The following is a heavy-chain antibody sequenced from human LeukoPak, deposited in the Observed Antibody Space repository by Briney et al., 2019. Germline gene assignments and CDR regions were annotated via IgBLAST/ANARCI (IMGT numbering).Heavy chain of an antibody. CDR3: ARDQLGSCSSTSSYPYYYGMDV. J-gene: IGHJ6*02. CDR1: GDSISNSY. D-gene: IGHD2-2*01. CDR2: IYYSGST. Sequence: SETLSLTCTVSGDSISNSYWSWIRQPPGKGLEWIGYIYYSGSTNYNPSLKSRVTISVDTSKNQFSLKLSSVTAADTAVYYCARDQLGSCSSTSSYPYYYGMDVWGQGTTVTVSS. V-gene: IGHV4-59*01.